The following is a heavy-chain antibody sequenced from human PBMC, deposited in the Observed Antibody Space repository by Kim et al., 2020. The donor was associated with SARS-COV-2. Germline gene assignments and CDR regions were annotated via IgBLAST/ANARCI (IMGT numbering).Heavy chain of an antibody. V-gene: IGHV3-15*01. CDR3: TTGSSTLSGYDPFEYYYYGMDV. J-gene: IGHJ6*02. CDR2: IKSKTDGGTT. Sequence: GGSLRLSCAASGFTFSNAWMSWVRQAPGKGLEWVGRIKSKTDGGTTDYAAPVKGRFTISRDDSKNTLYLQMNSLKTEDTAVYYCTTGSSTLSGYDPFEYYYYGMDVWGQGTTVTVSS. CDR1: GFTFSNAW. D-gene: IGHD5-12*01.